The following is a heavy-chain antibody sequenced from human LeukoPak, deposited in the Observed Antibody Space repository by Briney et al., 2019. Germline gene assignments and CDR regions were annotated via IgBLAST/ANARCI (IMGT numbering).Heavy chain of an antibody. CDR2: IKQDGREK. D-gene: IGHD2-15*01. J-gene: IGHJ5*02. CDR1: GFTFSSYW. V-gene: IGHV3-7*01. Sequence: GGSLRLSCAASGFTFSSYWMSWVRQAPGKGLEWVANIKQDGREKYYVDSGKGRFTVSRDNAKNSLYLQRNSLRAEDTAVYYCARECHCSGGSCYDNWFDPWGQGTLVTVSS. CDR3: ARECHCSGGSCYDNWFDP.